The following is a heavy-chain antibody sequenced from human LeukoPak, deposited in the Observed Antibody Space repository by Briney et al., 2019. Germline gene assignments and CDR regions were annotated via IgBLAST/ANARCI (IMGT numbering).Heavy chain of an antibody. CDR1: GGSISSYN. D-gene: IGHD1-26*01. J-gene: IGHJ6*03. Sequence: PSETLSLTCTVSGGSISSYNWSWIRQPAGKGLEWIGRISTGGSTNYNPSLKSRVAMSVDTSKDQFSLKLSSVTAADTAFYYCAREVWGYYMDVWGKGTTVTIS. CDR2: ISTGGST. CDR3: AREVWGYYMDV. V-gene: IGHV4-4*07.